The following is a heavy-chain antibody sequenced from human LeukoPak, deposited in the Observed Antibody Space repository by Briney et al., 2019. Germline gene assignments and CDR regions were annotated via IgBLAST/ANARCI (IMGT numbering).Heavy chain of an antibody. J-gene: IGHJ4*02. CDR1: GGILSGYY. Sequence: KPSETLSLTCAVYGGILSGYYWSWIRQPPGKGLEWIGEIKEREKTNYNPSLKSRVTISIDTSKNQFSLKLSSVTAADTAVYYCAREGLRNVHNPLGYWGQGTLVTVSP. V-gene: IGHV4-34*01. CDR3: AREGLRNVHNPLGY. D-gene: IGHD5-24*01. CDR2: IKEREKT.